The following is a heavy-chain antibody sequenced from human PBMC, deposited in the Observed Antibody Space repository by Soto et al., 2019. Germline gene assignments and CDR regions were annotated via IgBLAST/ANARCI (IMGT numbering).Heavy chain of an antibody. Sequence: SETLSLTCTVSGGSISSYYGSWIRQPPGKGLEWIGYIYYSGSTNYNPSLKSRVTISVDTSKNQFSLKLSSVTAADTAVYYCARGATAMVNYWGQGTLVTVSS. CDR1: GGSISSYY. V-gene: IGHV4-59*01. CDR3: ARGATAMVNY. J-gene: IGHJ4*02. CDR2: IYYSGST. D-gene: IGHD5-18*01.